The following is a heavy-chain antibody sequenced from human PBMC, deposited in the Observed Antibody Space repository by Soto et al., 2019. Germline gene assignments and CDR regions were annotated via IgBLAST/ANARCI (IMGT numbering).Heavy chain of an antibody. CDR1: GGTFSSYA. D-gene: IGHD2-21*01. J-gene: IGHJ4*02. V-gene: IGHV1-69*13. CDR3: AIYPDPPPNYSLDY. Sequence: GASVKVSCKASGGTFSSYAISWVRQAPGQGLEWMGGIIPIFGTANYAQKFQGRVTITADESTSTAYMELSSLRSEDTAVSYCAIYPDPPPNYSLDYWGQGTLVTVSS. CDR2: IIPIFGTA.